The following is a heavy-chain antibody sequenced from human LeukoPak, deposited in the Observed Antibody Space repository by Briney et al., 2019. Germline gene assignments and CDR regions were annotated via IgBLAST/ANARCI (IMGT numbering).Heavy chain of an antibody. D-gene: IGHD5-18*01. J-gene: IGHJ4*02. CDR2: IWYDGSNK. CDR1: GFTFSSYG. CDR3: ASSRVDTRPEEYYFDY. Sequence: PGGSLRLSCAASGFTFSSYGMYWVRQAPGKGLEWVAVIWYDGSNKYYADSVKGRFTISRDNSKNTLYLQMNSLRAEDTAVYYCASSRVDTRPEEYYFDYWGQGTLVTVSS. V-gene: IGHV3-33*01.